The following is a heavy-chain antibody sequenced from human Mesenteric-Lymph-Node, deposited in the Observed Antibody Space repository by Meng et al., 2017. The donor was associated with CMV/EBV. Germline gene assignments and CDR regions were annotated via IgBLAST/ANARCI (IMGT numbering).Heavy chain of an antibody. CDR1: GYTFTGYY. D-gene: IGHD1-26*01. Sequence: SVKVSCKASGYTFTGYYMHWVRQAPGQGLEWMGGIIPFFGTANYAQKFQGRVTITTDESTSTAYMELNSLRSEDTAVYYCARESRDSGSYWAPYYFDYWGQGTLVTVSS. J-gene: IGHJ4*02. V-gene: IGHV1-69*05. CDR2: IIPFFGTA. CDR3: ARESRDSGSYWAPYYFDY.